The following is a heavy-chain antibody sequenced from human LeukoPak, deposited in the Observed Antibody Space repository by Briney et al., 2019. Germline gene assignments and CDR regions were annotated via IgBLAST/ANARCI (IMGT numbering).Heavy chain of an antibody. CDR1: GYTFTGYY. V-gene: IGHV1-2*06. CDR3: ARDRGFIVVVPAALNWFDP. Sequence: GASVKVSCKASGYTFTGYYMHWVRQAPGQGLEWMGRINPNSGGTNYAQKFQGRVTMTRDTSISTAYMELSRLRSDDTAVYYCARDRGFIVVVPAALNWFDPWGQGTLVTVSS. D-gene: IGHD2-2*01. J-gene: IGHJ5*02. CDR2: INPNSGGT.